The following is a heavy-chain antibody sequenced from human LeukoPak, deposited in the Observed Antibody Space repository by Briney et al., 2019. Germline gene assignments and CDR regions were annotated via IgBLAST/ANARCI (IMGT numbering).Heavy chain of an antibody. V-gene: IGHV3-48*01. D-gene: IGHD3-10*01. J-gene: IGHJ4*02. CDR1: GFTFSSYN. CDR2: ISSSSTSK. CDR3: ARDYHYGSGSFDF. Sequence: GGSLRLSCAASGFTFSSYNMNWVRQAPGKGLEWVSYISSSSTSKYYADSVKGRFTISRDNAKNSLFLQMSSLRAEDTAVYYCARDYHYGSGSFDFWGQGTLVIVSS.